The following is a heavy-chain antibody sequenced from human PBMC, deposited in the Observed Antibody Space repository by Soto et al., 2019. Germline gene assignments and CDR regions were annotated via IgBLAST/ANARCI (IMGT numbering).Heavy chain of an antibody. CDR2: IKSKTDGGTT. D-gene: IGHD5-18*01. Sequence: GGSLRLSCAASGFTFSNAWMNWVRQAPGKGLEWVGRIKSKTDGGTTDYAAPVKGRFTISRDDSKNTLYLQMNSLKTEDTAVYYCTTDWIPGAGYYYYYGMDVWGQGTTVTVSS. CDR1: GFTFSNAW. J-gene: IGHJ6*02. V-gene: IGHV3-15*07. CDR3: TTDWIPGAGYYYYYGMDV.